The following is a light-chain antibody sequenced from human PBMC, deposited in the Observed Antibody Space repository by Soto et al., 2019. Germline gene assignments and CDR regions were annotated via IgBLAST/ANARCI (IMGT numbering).Light chain of an antibody. Sequence: DIQMTQCPSSVSASVGDRVTITCQASQDISNYLNWYQQKPGKAPKVLIYDASNLQTGVPSRFSGGGYVTNFTFTISSLQPEDIATYFCQQYDSLPLTFGGGTKVEIK. CDR2: DAS. V-gene: IGKV1-33*01. CDR1: QDISNY. J-gene: IGKJ4*01. CDR3: QQYDSLPLT.